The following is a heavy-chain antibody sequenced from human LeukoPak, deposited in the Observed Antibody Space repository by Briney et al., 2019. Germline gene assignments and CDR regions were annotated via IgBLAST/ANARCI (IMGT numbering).Heavy chain of an antibody. CDR1: GVTFRSDT. Sequence: GGSLRLSCAASGVTFRSDTLNWVRQAPGKGLEWVSSISSGSTIYYADSVKGRFTISRDNAKNSLYLQMNSLRAEDTAVYYCARDYYYYMDVWGKGTTVTISS. J-gene: IGHJ6*03. CDR2: ISSGSTI. CDR3: ARDYYYYMDV. V-gene: IGHV3-69-1*02.